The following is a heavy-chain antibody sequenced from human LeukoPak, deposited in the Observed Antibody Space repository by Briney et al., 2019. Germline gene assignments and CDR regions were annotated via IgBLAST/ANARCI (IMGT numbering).Heavy chain of an antibody. CDR2: IYSGGST. CDR1: GFTVSSNY. Sequence: GGSLRLSCAASGFTVSSNYMSWVRQAPGKGLEWVSVIYSGGSTYYADSVKGRFTISRDNSKNTLYLQMNSLRAEDTAVYYCARDPHYYDSSGSGAAFDIWGQGTMVTVSS. CDR3: ARDPHYYDSSGSGAAFDI. V-gene: IGHV3-53*01. D-gene: IGHD3-22*01. J-gene: IGHJ3*02.